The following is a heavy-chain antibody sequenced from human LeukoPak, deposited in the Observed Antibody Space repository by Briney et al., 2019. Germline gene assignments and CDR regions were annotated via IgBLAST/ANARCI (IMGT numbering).Heavy chain of an antibody. Sequence: GRSLRLSCAASGFTFSGYAMHWVRQAPGKGLEWVVVIWYDGSNKYYADSVKGRFTISRDNPKNTLYLQMNSLRVEDTAVYYCARGKGAAGGTLDPWGQGTLVTVSS. CDR2: IWYDGSNK. CDR1: GFTFSGYA. V-gene: IGHV3-33*01. J-gene: IGHJ5*02. CDR3: ARGKGAAGGTLDP. D-gene: IGHD6-25*01.